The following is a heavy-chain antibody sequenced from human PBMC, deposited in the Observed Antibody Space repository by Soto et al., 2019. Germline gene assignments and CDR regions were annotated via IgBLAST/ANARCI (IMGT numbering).Heavy chain of an antibody. Sequence: QVQLVQSGAEVKKPGSSVKVSCKASGGTFSSYAISWVRQAPGQGLELKGGVIPISGTANYAQKFQGRVTITADESTSTVYMELSSLRSEDTAVYFCARSQGSSTSLEIYYYYYYGMDVWGQGTTVTVSS. J-gene: IGHJ6*02. D-gene: IGHD2-2*01. V-gene: IGHV1-69*01. CDR2: VIPISGTA. CDR1: GGTFSSYA. CDR3: ARSQGSSTSLEIYYYYYYGMDV.